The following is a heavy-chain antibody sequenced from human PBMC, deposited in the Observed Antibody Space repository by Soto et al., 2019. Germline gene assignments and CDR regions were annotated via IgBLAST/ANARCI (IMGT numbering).Heavy chain of an antibody. CDR2: ISGSGGST. CDR1: GFTFSNYA. V-gene: IGHV3-23*01. Sequence: GESLKISCAASGFTFSNYAMSWVRQAPGKGLEWVSAISGSGGSTYYADSVKGRFTISRDNSKNTLYLQMNSLRAEDTAVYYCAKDPYSSWYQNFDYWGQGTLVTVSS. D-gene: IGHD6-13*01. CDR3: AKDPYSSWYQNFDY. J-gene: IGHJ4*02.